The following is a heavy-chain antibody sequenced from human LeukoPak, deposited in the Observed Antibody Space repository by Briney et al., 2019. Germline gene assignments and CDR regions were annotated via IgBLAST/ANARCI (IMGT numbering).Heavy chain of an antibody. V-gene: IGHV1-2*02. Sequence: ASVTVSCKASGYTFTGYYMHWVRQAPGQGLEWMGWINPNSGGTNYAQKFQGRVTMTRDTSISTAYMELSRLRSDDTAVYYCARDYYDSSGYYTVTAFDIWGQGTMVTVSS. D-gene: IGHD3-22*01. CDR3: ARDYYDSSGYYTVTAFDI. J-gene: IGHJ3*02. CDR1: GYTFTGYY. CDR2: INPNSGGT.